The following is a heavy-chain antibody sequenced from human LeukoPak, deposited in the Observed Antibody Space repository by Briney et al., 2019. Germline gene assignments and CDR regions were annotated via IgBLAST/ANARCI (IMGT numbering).Heavy chain of an antibody. CDR3: ARAYSSGWLNFDY. D-gene: IGHD6-19*01. V-gene: IGHV4-59*01. CDR1: SGSISSYY. Sequence: PSETLSLTCTASSGSISSYYWSWIRQPPGKGLEWIGYIHYSGSTNYNPSLKSRVTISVDTSKNQFSLKLSSVTAADTAVYYCARAYSSGWLNFDYWGQGTLVTVSS. CDR2: IHYSGST. J-gene: IGHJ4*02.